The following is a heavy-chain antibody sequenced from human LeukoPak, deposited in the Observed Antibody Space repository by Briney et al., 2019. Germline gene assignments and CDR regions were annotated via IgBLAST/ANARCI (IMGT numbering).Heavy chain of an antibody. D-gene: IGHD3-22*01. Sequence: NVVITYYANSVKGRFTISRYNSKNTLYLQMGSLRAEDMAVYYCARSDSSGYPDYYYYYMDVWGKGTTVTVSS. CDR2: NVVIT. J-gene: IGHJ6*03. CDR3: ARSDSSGYPDYYYYYMDV. V-gene: IGHV3-64*01.